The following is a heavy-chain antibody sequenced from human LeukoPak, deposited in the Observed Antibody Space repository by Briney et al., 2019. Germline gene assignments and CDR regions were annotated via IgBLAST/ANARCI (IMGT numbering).Heavy chain of an antibody. J-gene: IGHJ5*02. Sequence: SDTLSLTCAVYGGPFSGYYWSWIRQPPGKGLEWIGEINHSGSTNYNPSLKSRVTISVDTSKNQFSLKLSSVTAADTAVYYCARRWGYCSGGSCLRLNWFDPWGQGTLVTVSS. CDR3: ARRWGYCSGGSCLRLNWFDP. V-gene: IGHV4-34*01. D-gene: IGHD2-15*01. CDR2: INHSGST. CDR1: GGPFSGYY.